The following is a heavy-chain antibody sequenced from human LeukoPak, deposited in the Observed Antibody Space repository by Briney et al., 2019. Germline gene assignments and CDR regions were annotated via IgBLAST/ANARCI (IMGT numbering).Heavy chain of an antibody. J-gene: IGHJ3*02. Sequence: GGSLRLSCAASGFTFSSYSMNWVRQAPGKGLEWVSSISSISSYIFYADSVKGRFTISRDHAKNSMYLQMNRLRAEDTAMYYFARDSSPLNYYDSSGSGTTDAFYIWGQGTMFTVSS. CDR1: GFTFSSYS. CDR2: ISSISSYI. CDR3: ARDSSPLNYYDSSGSGTTDAFYI. D-gene: IGHD3-22*01. V-gene: IGHV3-21*01.